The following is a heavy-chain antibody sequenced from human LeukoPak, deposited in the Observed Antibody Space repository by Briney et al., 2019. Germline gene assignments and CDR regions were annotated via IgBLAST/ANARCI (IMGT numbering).Heavy chain of an antibody. CDR2: VFRTGTT. Sequence: SETLSLTCSVSGGSIASSSYYWGWIRQPPGKGLEWIGSVFRTGTTYYSASLKGRVSISVDTSKNDFALKLASVTAADTAMYFCARRVGFYGSGSLNYFDPWGQGILVSVSS. CDR3: ARRVGFYGSGSLNYFDP. D-gene: IGHD3-10*01. CDR1: GGSIASSSYY. V-gene: IGHV4-39*02. J-gene: IGHJ5*01.